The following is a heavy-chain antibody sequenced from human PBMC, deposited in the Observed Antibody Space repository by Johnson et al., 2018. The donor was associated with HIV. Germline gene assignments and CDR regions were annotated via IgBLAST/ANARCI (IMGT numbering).Heavy chain of an antibody. CDR3: AKDIHMVAPRRAFDI. V-gene: IGHV3-30*18. Sequence: VQLVESGGGVVQPGRSLRLSCAASGFTFSNFDIHWVRQAPGKGLEWVAGISYDGTKKYFRDSVKGRFTISRDNSKNTLYLQMNSLRAEDTALYYCAKDIHMVAPRRAFDIWGQGTMVTVSS. CDR1: GFTFSNFD. D-gene: IGHD2-15*01. CDR2: ISYDGTKK. J-gene: IGHJ3*02.